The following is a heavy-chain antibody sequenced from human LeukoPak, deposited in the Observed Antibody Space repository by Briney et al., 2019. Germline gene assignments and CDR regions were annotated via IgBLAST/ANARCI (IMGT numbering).Heavy chain of an antibody. D-gene: IGHD5-24*01. CDR2: FHRGRI. Sequence: SETLSLTCKVSGYPIGLDYYWVWIRQAPGRGLQWIGGFHRGRIQYNSALKSRVTISIDSSKSQFSLRMWPVTAANTAFYFCARAPSSYESGNGYPNLGWLDPWGQGALVTVSS. V-gene: IGHV4-38-2*02. J-gene: IGHJ5*02. CDR3: ARAPSSYESGNGYPNLGWLDP. CDR1: GYPIGLDYY.